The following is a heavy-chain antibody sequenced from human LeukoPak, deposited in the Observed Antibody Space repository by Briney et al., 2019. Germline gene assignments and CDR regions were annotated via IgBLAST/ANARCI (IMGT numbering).Heavy chain of an antibody. J-gene: IGHJ4*02. CDR3: ARGLGADFDY. V-gene: IGHV3-21*01. CDR1: GFTFTSYT. CDR2: ISFSSSYI. Sequence: GESLRLSCSASGFTFTSYTMNWVRQAPGKGLEWVSSISFSSSYIYYADSVKGRFTISRDNAKNSLYLQMNSLRADDTAVYFCARGLGADFDYWGQGTLVPVSS.